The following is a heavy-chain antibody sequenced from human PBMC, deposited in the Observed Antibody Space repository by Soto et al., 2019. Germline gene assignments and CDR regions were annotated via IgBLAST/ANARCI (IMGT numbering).Heavy chain of an antibody. Sequence: QVQLVQSGAEVKKPGASVKVSCKASGYTFTNYGINWVRQAPGQGLEWMGWISAYNGNTNYAQKLQGRGTMTTDTSTSTAYMELRSLRSDDTAVYYCARPIVVISGAYSYGMDVWGQGTTVTVSS. V-gene: IGHV1-18*01. CDR3: ARPIVVISGAYSYGMDV. J-gene: IGHJ6*02. CDR1: GYTFTNYG. D-gene: IGHD3-22*01. CDR2: ISAYNGNT.